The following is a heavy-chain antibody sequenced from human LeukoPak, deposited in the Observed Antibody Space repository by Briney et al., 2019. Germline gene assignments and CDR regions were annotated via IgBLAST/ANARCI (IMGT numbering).Heavy chain of an antibody. Sequence: ASVKVSCKASGYTFTSYYIHWVRQAPGQGLEWMGIINPSGATTGYAQKFQGRVTMTRDASTSTVYMELSSLRSEDTALYYCARESRPTYTSGSDTFNIWGQGTMVTVSS. CDR3: ARESRPTYTSGSDTFNI. J-gene: IGHJ3*02. D-gene: IGHD6-19*01. CDR1: GYTFTSYY. V-gene: IGHV1-46*01. CDR2: INPSGATT.